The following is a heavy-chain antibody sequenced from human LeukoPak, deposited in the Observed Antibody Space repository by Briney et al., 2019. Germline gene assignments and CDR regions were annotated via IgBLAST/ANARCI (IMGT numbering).Heavy chain of an antibody. CDR1: GGSISSYY. CDR3: ARDSGTTGEVKFDP. D-gene: IGHD3-10*01. CDR2: IYTSGSI. Sequence: SETLSLTCTVSGGSISSYYWSWIRQPAGKGLEWIGRIYTSGSITYNPSLKSRVSMSVDTSKNQFSLKLSSVSAADTAVYYCARDSGTTGEVKFDPWGQGTLVTVSS. J-gene: IGHJ5*02. V-gene: IGHV4-4*07.